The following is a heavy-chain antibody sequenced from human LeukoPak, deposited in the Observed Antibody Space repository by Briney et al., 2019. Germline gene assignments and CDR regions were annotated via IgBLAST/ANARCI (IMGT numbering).Heavy chain of an antibody. CDR1: GGSISSYY. CDR2: IYYSGST. Sequence: SETQSLTCTVSGGSISSYYWSWIRQPPGKGLEWIGYIYYSGSTNYNPSLKSRVTISVDKSKNQFSLKLSSVTAADTAVYYCARDRVTMVRGVRRNWFDPWGQGTLVTVSS. D-gene: IGHD3-10*01. V-gene: IGHV4-59*01. J-gene: IGHJ5*02. CDR3: ARDRVTMVRGVRRNWFDP.